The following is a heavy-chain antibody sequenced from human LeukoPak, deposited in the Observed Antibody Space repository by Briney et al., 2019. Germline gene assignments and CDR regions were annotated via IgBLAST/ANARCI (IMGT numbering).Heavy chain of an antibody. Sequence: PSETLSRTCAVYGGSFSGYYWSWIRQPPGKGLEWIGEINHSGSTNYNPSLKSRVTISVDTSKNQFSLKLSSVTAADTAVYYCARRVAVTTGFDYWGQGTLVTVSS. V-gene: IGHV4-34*01. CDR3: ARRVAVTTGFDY. D-gene: IGHD4-17*01. CDR1: GGSFSGYY. CDR2: INHSGST. J-gene: IGHJ4*02.